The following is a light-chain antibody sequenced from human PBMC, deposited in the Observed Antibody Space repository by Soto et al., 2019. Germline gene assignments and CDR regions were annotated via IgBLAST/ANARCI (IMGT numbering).Light chain of an antibody. V-gene: IGKV3-20*01. CDR3: HQSGDSPT. CDR1: QSVSSN. J-gene: IGKJ1*01. CDR2: GVS. Sequence: TQSPSSLSVSPGERATLSCRASQSVSSNLAWYQQKPGQAPRLLIYGVSNRAPGIPDRFSGSGSGTDITLTISRLEPEDFAVYYCHQSGDSPTFGQGTKVDIK.